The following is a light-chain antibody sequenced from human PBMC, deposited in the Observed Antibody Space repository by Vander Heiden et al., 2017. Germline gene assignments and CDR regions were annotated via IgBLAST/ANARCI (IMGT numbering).Light chain of an antibody. CDR3: QHYDNSPPYT. Sequence: EIVLTQYPATLSLSPGDRATLSCGASQIISNNYLARYQQKPGLAPRLLIYEAYSRAAGIPDRFSGSGSGTDFTLTINRLEPEDFGIYYCQHYDNSPPYTFGQGTKLEIK. J-gene: IGKJ2*01. CDR1: QIISNNY. V-gene: IGKV3D-20*01. CDR2: EAY.